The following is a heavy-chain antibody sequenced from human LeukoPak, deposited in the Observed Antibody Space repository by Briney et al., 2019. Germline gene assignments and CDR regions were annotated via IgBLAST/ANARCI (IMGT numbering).Heavy chain of an antibody. D-gene: IGHD3-10*01. Sequence: PGGSLRLSCAASGFTFSSYEMNWVRQAPGKGLEWVSYISSSGSTIYYADSVKGRFTISRDNAKNSLHLQMNSLRAEDTAVYYCAVIGDGSGSYPTDYWGQGTLVTVSS. CDR1: GFTFSSYE. J-gene: IGHJ4*02. V-gene: IGHV3-48*03. CDR3: AVIGDGSGSYPTDY. CDR2: ISSSGSTI.